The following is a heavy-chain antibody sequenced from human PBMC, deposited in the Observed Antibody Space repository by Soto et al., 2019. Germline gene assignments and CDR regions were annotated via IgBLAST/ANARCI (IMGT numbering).Heavy chain of an antibody. Sequence: GGSLSLSWAASGFNFSSYWMIWVRPAPGKGLEWVANIKQDGSEKYYVDSVKGRFTISRDNAKNSLYLQMNSLRAEDTAVYYCARVRRGSSSWDFGSGWYALDYWGQGTLVTVSS. D-gene: IGHD6-19*01. CDR2: IKQDGSEK. V-gene: IGHV3-7*03. CDR1: GFNFSSYW. J-gene: IGHJ4*02. CDR3: ARVRRGSSSWDFGSGWYALDY.